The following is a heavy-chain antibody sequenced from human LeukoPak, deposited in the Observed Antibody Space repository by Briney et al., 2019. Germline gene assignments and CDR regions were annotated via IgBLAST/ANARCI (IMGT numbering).Heavy chain of an antibody. J-gene: IGHJ6*03. D-gene: IGHD1-26*01. CDR1: GGSISSSGYY. V-gene: IGHV4-39*01. Sequence: SETLSLTCTVSGGSISSSGYYCGWIRQPPGKGLEWIGRLFYGGSTYNNPSLKSRVTISVDTSKTQFSLRLSSVTAADTAVYYCARWQVGATPYYYFYMDVWGKGTTVAVSS. CDR2: LFYGGST. CDR3: ARWQVGATPYYYFYMDV.